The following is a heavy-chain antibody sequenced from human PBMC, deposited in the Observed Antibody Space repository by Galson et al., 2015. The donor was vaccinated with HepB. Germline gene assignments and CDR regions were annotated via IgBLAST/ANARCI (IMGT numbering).Heavy chain of an antibody. Sequence: SVKVSCKASGYTFTGYGISWVRQAPGQGLEWMGWISAYNGNTNYAQKLQGRVTMTTDTSTSTAYMELRSLRSDDTAVYYCARRGITMINTTPLDYWGQGTLVTVSS. CDR2: ISAYNGNT. D-gene: IGHD3-22*01. CDR1: GYTFTGYG. CDR3: ARRGITMINTTPLDY. V-gene: IGHV1-18*01. J-gene: IGHJ4*02.